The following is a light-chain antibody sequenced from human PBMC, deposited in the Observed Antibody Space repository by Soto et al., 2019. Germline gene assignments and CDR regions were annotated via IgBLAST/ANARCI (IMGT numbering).Light chain of an antibody. V-gene: IGKV1-39*01. CDR3: QQGSTTPIT. J-gene: IGKJ5*01. CDR1: QNIGSF. Sequence: DIQVTQSPSSLSASVGDRVSITCRASQNIGSFLNWYQQKPGEAPRLLVYSAFRIQSGVPSRFNASGSGTDFTLSISSLQPEDFSTYYCQQGSTTPITFGLGTRLEIK. CDR2: SAF.